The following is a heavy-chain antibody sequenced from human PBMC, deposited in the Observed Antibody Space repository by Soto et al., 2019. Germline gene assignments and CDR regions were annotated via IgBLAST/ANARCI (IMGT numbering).Heavy chain of an antibody. V-gene: IGHV3-30-3*01. CDR3: ARGGTAVAGTYCFDY. CDR1: GFTFSSYA. D-gene: IGHD6-19*01. Sequence: GGSLRLSCAASGFTFSSYAMHWVRQAPGKGLEWVAVISYDGSNKYYADSVKGRFTISRDNSKNTLYLQMNSLRAEDTAVYYCARGGTAVAGTYCFDYWGQGTLVTVSS. J-gene: IGHJ4*02. CDR2: ISYDGSNK.